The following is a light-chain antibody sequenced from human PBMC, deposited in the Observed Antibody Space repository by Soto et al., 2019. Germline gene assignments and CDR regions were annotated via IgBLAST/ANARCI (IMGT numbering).Light chain of an antibody. Sequence: EIVLTQSPGTLSLSPGDRATLSCIASQSVSSFYLAWYQQKTGQAPRLLIYGASSRATGIPDRFSGSGSGTDFTLSISRLEPEDFAVYYCQQYASSWTFGQGTKVDI. CDR1: QSVSSFY. J-gene: IGKJ1*01. V-gene: IGKV3-20*01. CDR2: GAS. CDR3: QQYASSWT.